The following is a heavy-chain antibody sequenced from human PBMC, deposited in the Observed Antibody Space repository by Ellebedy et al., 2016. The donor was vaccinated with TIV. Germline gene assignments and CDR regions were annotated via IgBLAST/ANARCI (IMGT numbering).Heavy chain of an antibody. CDR3: ASSRPYDLGSIDY. V-gene: IGHV4-4*07. J-gene: IGHJ4*02. Sequence: SETLSLXXTVSGGSISSYYWSWIRQPPGKGLEWIGRFFTSGSTVYNPSLKSRVTMSVDTSKNQLSLKLSSVTAADTAIYYCASSRPYDLGSIDYWGQGTRVTVSS. CDR2: FFTSGST. D-gene: IGHD3-10*01. CDR1: GGSISSYY.